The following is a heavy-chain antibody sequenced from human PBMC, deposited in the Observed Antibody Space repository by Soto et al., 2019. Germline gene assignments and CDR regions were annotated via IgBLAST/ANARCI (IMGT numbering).Heavy chain of an antibody. CDR1: GYTFTSYC. CDR3: ARDLEHAIYGSGNYNWFDP. Sequence: GASVKVSCKASGYTFTSYCISWERHAPGQGLEWMGWISAYNGNTNYAQKLQGRVTMTTDTSTSTAYMELRSLRSDDTAVYYCARDLEHAIYGSGNYNWFDPWGQGTLVTVSS. D-gene: IGHD3-10*01. V-gene: IGHV1-18*01. J-gene: IGHJ5*02. CDR2: ISAYNGNT.